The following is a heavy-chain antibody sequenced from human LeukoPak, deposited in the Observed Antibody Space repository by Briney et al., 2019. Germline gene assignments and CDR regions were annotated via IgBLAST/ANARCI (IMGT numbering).Heavy chain of an antibody. CDR2: ISSSSSYI. CDR1: GFTFSSYS. Sequence: GGSLRLSCAASGFTFSSYSMNWVRQAPGKGLEWVSSISSSSSYIYYADSVKGRFTISRDNAKNSLYLQMNSLRAEDTAVYYCARDYYDSSGYYLGFLDYYYGMDVWGQGTTVTVSS. D-gene: IGHD3-22*01. J-gene: IGHJ6*02. CDR3: ARDYYDSSGYYLGFLDYYYGMDV. V-gene: IGHV3-21*01.